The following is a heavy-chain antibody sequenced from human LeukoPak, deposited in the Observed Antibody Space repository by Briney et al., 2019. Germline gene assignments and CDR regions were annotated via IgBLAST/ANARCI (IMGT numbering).Heavy chain of an antibody. Sequence: GGSLRLSCAASGFTFSRFGMHWVRQAPGKGLEWMAIIWYDGTRKYYADSVKGRFTISRDNSKNTLYLQVNSLRAEDTAIYYCANGRFYDRSGYYFPDFDYWGQGTLVTVSS. CDR3: ANGRFYDRSGYYFPDFDY. CDR1: GFTFSRFG. J-gene: IGHJ4*02. CDR2: IWYDGTRK. D-gene: IGHD3-22*01. V-gene: IGHV3-33*06.